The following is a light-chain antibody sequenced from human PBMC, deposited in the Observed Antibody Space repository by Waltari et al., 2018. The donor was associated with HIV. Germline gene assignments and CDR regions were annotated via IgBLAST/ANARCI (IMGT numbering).Light chain of an antibody. V-gene: IGLV3-25*03. CDR1: ALPKNF. CDR3: ESADDSGDHWV. J-gene: IGLJ3*02. Sequence: SYELTQPPSVSVSPGQTARITCSGAALPKNFAYWYQQKAGQAPLMVIYKDDKRPSGIPDRFSGSMSGTTVTLIISGVQPEDEADYYCESADDSGDHWVFGGGTKLSVL. CDR2: KDD.